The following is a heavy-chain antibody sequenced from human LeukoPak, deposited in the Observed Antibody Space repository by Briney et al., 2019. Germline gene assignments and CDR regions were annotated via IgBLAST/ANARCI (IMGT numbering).Heavy chain of an antibody. CDR2: INHSGST. CDR3: ASSTPPYGDYLWYYYFDY. D-gene: IGHD4-17*01. J-gene: IGHJ4*02. CDR1: GGSFSGYY. V-gene: IGHV4-34*01. Sequence: PSETLSLTCAVYGGSFSGYYWSWIRQPPGKGLEWIGEINHSGSTNYNPSLKSRVTISVDTSKNQFSLKLSSVTAADTAVYYCASSTPPYGDYLWYYYFDYWGQGTLVTVSS.